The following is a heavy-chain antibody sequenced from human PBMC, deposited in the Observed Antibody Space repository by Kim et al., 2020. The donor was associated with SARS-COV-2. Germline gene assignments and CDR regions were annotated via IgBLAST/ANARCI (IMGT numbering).Heavy chain of an antibody. J-gene: IGHJ4*02. Sequence: GGSLRLSCAASGFTFSSYAMHWVRQAPGKGLEWVAVISYDGSNKYYADSVKGRFTISRDNSKNTLYLQMNSLRAEDTAVYYCARGASLYYYDSSGYDYWGQGTLVTVSS. CDR2: ISYDGSNK. CDR3: ARGASLYYYDSSGYDY. D-gene: IGHD3-22*01. V-gene: IGHV3-30*04. CDR1: GFTFSSYA.